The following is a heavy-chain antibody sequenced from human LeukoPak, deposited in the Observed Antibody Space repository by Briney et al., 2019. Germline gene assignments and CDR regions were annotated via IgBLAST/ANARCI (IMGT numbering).Heavy chain of an antibody. CDR3: ARSNSSSWYEGDY. Sequence: ASVKVSCKASGYTFTSDYIHWVRQAPGQGLEWMGIINPSGGSTNYAQKFQGRVTITADESTSTAYMELSSLRSEDTAVYYCARSNSSSWYEGDYWGQGTLVTVSS. CDR2: INPSGGST. J-gene: IGHJ4*02. V-gene: IGHV1-46*01. CDR1: GYTFTSDY. D-gene: IGHD6-13*01.